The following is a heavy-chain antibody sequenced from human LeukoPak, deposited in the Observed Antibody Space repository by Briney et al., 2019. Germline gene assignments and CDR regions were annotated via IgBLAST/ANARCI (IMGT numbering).Heavy chain of an antibody. Sequence: SETLSLTCTVSGGSISSYYWSWIRQPAGKGLERIGRIYTSGSTNYNPSLKSRVTMSVDTSKNQFSLKLSSVTAADTAVYYCARGGDSSGYYYPVFDYWGQGTLVTVSS. CDR2: IYTSGST. J-gene: IGHJ4*02. D-gene: IGHD3-22*01. CDR1: GGSISSYY. V-gene: IGHV4-4*07. CDR3: ARGGDSSGYYYPVFDY.